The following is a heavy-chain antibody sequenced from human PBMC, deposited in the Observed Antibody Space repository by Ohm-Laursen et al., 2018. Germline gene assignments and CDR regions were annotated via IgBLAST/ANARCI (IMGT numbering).Heavy chain of an antibody. J-gene: IGHJ4*02. CDR2: IYYSGST. V-gene: IGHV4-59*01. CDR3: AGVHDYGGPLDY. Sequence: SETLSLTCTVSGASMIDYYWNWIRQPPGKGLEWIGYIYYSGSTKYNPSLESRVTISLYTSRNQFSLRLTSLTAADTAVYYCAGVHDYGGPLDYWGQGTLVTVSS. CDR1: GASMIDYY. D-gene: IGHD4-23*01.